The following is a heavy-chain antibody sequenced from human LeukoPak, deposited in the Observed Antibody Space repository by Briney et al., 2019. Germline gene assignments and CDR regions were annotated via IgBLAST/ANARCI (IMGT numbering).Heavy chain of an antibody. CDR1: GVTFSSYW. CDR3: ARAPGGSHYYYYYMDV. CDR2: INTDGSST. V-gene: IGHV3-74*01. D-gene: IGHD2-15*01. Sequence: GGSLRLSCAASGVTFSSYWMHWVRQAPGKGLVWVSRINTDGSSTGYADSVKGRFTISRDNAKSTLYLQMNSLRAEDTAVYYCARAPGGSHYYYYYMDVWGKGTTVAVSS. J-gene: IGHJ6*03.